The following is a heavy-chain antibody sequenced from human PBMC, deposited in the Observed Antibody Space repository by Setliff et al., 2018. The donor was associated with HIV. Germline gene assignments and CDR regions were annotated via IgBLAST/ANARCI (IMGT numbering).Heavy chain of an antibody. Sequence: ASVKVSCKASGYTFTDHDIHWVHQAPGKGLEWMGRVDPADGETRYAEKFQGRVIIIADTSTHTAYMELSSLRSEDTAIYYCATSRYCSGGSCPGDFWGHGTLVTVS. J-gene: IGHJ4*01. V-gene: IGHV1-69-2*01. CDR3: ATSRYCSGGSCPGDF. D-gene: IGHD2-15*01. CDR1: GYTFTDHD. CDR2: VDPADGET.